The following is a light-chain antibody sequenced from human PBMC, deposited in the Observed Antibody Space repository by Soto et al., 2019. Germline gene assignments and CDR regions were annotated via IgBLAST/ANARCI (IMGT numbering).Light chain of an antibody. CDR2: DVS. Sequence: QSALTQPASVSGSPGQSITISCTGTSSDVGAYNYVSWYQQHPGKAPKLMIYDVSNRPSGVSNRFSGSKSGNTASLTISGLQAEDEADYYCRSYTSSRTLVFGGGTKVTVL. CDR3: RSYTSSRTLV. CDR1: SSDVGAYNY. J-gene: IGLJ2*01. V-gene: IGLV2-14*01.